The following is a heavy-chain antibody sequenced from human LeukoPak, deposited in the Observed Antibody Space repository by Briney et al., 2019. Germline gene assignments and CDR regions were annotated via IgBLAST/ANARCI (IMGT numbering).Heavy chain of an antibody. CDR2: ISSSSSYI. CDR1: GFTFSSDS. D-gene: IGHD6-6*01. CDR3: ARDISSSYYYYMDV. V-gene: IGHV3-21*01. Sequence: PGGSLRLSCAASGFTFSSDSMNWVRQAPGEGLGLVSSISSSSSYIYYADSVKGRFTISRDNAKNSLYLQMNSLRAEDTAVYYCARDISSSYYYYMDVWGKGTTVTVSS. J-gene: IGHJ6*03.